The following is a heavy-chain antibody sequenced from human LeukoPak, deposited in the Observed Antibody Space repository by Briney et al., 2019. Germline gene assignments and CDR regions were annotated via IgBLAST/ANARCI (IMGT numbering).Heavy chain of an antibody. J-gene: IGHJ5*02. CDR2: INTNTGNP. Sequence: GASVNVSCKASGYTFTSYAMNWVRQAPGQGREWMGWINTNTGNPTYAQGFTGRFVFSLDTSVSTAYVQISSLKAEDTAVYYCARDPSRGTAWGQGTLVTVSS. CDR3: ARDPSRGTA. V-gene: IGHV7-4-1*02. CDR1: GYTFTSYA. D-gene: IGHD2-15*01.